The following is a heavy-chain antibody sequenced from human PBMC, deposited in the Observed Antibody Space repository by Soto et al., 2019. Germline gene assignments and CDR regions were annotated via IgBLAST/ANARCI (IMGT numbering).Heavy chain of an antibody. CDR2: ISYDGSNK. CDR3: AKDGSYYYYYGMDV. CDR1: GFTFSSYG. J-gene: IGHJ6*02. D-gene: IGHD1-26*01. Sequence: GGSLRLSCAASGFTFSSYGMHWIRQAPGKGLEWVAVISYDGSNKYYADSVKGRFTISRDNSKNTLYLQMNSLRAEDTAVYYCAKDGSYYYYYGMDVWGQGTTVTVSS. V-gene: IGHV3-30*18.